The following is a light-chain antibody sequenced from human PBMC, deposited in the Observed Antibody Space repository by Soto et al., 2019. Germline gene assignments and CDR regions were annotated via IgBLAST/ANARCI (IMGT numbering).Light chain of an antibody. V-gene: IGKV3-20*01. CDR2: AAS. CDR1: QSISSRH. J-gene: IGKJ1*01. Sequence: LPQSPGTLSLSPGERATRSCMSSQSISSRHLAWYQQKPGQAPMLLIYAASTRATDIPDKFSGSGSGADFTLSISRLEPEDFAVYYCQQSDTSLRPFGPGTKVDIK. CDR3: QQSDTSLRP.